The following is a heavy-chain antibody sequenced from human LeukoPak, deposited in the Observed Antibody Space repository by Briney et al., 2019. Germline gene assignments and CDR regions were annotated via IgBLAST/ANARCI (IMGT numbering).Heavy chain of an antibody. CDR3: ARDWLRYNWFDP. V-gene: IGHV1-46*01. Sequence: ASVKVSCKASGYTFTSYYMHWVRQAPGQGLEWMGIINPSGGSTSYAQKFQGRVTMTRNTSISTAYMELSSLRSEDTAVYYCARDWLRYNWFDPWGQGTLVTVSS. CDR1: GYTFTSYY. D-gene: IGHD5-12*01. CDR2: INPSGGST. J-gene: IGHJ5*02.